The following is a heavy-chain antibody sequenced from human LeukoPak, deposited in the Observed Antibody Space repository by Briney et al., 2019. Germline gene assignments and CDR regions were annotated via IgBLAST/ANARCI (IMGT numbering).Heavy chain of an antibody. CDR2: ISGSGGST. CDR3: AKDGTWIQLWLIPVGAFDI. D-gene: IGHD5-18*01. Sequence: PGGSLRLSCAASGFTFSSHAMSWVRQAPGKGVEWVSAISGSGGSTYYADSVKGRFTISRDNSKNTLYLQMNSLRAEDTAVYYCAKDGTWIQLWLIPVGAFDIWGQGTMVTVSS. CDR1: GFTFSSHA. J-gene: IGHJ3*02. V-gene: IGHV3-23*01.